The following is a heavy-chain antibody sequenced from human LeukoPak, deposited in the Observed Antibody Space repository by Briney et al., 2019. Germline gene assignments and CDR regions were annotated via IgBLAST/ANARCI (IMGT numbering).Heavy chain of an antibody. CDR3: AKDIEWELRGFDY. CDR1: GYTFTGYY. D-gene: IGHD1-26*01. J-gene: IGHJ4*02. CDR2: INPNSGGT. V-gene: IGHV1-2*02. Sequence: ASVKVSCKASGYTFTGYYMHWVRQAPGQGLEWMGWINPNSGGTNYAQKFQGRVTMTRDTSISTAYMELSRLRSDDTAVYYCAKDIEWELRGFDYWGQGTLVTVSS.